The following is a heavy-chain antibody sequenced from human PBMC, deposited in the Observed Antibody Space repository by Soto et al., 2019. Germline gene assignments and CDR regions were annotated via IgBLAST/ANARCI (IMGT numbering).Heavy chain of an antibody. D-gene: IGHD2-21*01. CDR2: ISSSSSYI. V-gene: IGHV3-21*01. J-gene: IGHJ2*01. CDR3: ARDLIVRKRWYFDL. Sequence: EVQLVESGGGLVKPGGSLRLSCAASGFTFSSYSMNWVRQAPGKGLEWVASISSSSSYIYYADSVKGRFTISRDNAKNSLDLQMNSLRAEDAAVYYCARDLIVRKRWYFDLWGRGTLVGVSS. CDR1: GFTFSSYS.